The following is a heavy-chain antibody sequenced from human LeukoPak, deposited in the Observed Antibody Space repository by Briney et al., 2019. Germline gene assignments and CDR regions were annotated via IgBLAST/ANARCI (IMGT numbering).Heavy chain of an antibody. V-gene: IGHV3-64*01. CDR1: GFTFSSYA. Sequence: TGGSLRLSCAASGFTFSSYAMHWVRQAPGKGLEYVSAISSNGGSTYYANSVKGRFTTSRDNSKNTLYLQMGSLRAEDMAVYYCASSRWGVNWGQGTLVTVSS. CDR3: ASSRWGVN. CDR2: ISSNGGST. J-gene: IGHJ4*02. D-gene: IGHD5-24*01.